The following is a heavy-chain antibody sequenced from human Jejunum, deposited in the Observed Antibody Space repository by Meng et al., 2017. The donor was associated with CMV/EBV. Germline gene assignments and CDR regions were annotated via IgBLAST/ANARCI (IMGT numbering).Heavy chain of an antibody. CDR2: ISISSST. CDR3: ARVVKGGNYLDY. D-gene: IGHD4-23*01. V-gene: IGHV3-21*01. J-gene: IGHJ4*02. CDR1: GFTFSTYS. Sequence: ATSGFTFSTYSMSWVRQAPGKGLEWVSSISISSSTYYADSVKGRFTISRDNAKNSLYLQMNSLRAEDTAVYYCARVVKGGNYLDYWGQGTLVTVSS.